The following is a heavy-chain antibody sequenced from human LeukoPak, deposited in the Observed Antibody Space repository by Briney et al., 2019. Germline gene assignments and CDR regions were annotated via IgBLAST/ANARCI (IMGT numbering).Heavy chain of an antibody. Sequence: ASVKVSCKASGYTFTGYYMHWVRQAPGQGLEWMGWINPDSGATTYAQKFQGRVTMTRDTSISTAYMELSRLRSDDTAVYYCATDGNWNDQYWGQGTLVTVSS. CDR3: ATDGNWNDQY. CDR2: INPDSGAT. D-gene: IGHD1-20*01. V-gene: IGHV1-2*02. J-gene: IGHJ4*02. CDR1: GYTFTGYY.